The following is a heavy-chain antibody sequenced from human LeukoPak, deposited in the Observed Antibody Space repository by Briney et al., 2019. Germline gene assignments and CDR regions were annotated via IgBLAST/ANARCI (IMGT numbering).Heavy chain of an antibody. J-gene: IGHJ4*02. Sequence: GGFLRLSCAASGFTFSSYPMNWVRQAPGKGLEWVSGISNIGGSTYYADSVKGRFTISRDNSKNTLYLQVNSLRAEDTAVYYCAKEGDTGMVGGTTGFDYWGQGTLVTVSS. V-gene: IGHV3-23*01. CDR2: ISNIGGST. CDR3: AKEGDTGMVGGTTGFDY. D-gene: IGHD5-18*01. CDR1: GFTFSSYP.